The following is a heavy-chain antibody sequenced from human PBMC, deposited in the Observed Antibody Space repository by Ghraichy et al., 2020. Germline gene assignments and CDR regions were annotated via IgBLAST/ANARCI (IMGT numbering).Heavy chain of an antibody. D-gene: IGHD3-10*01. CDR2: INSDGSTT. J-gene: IGHJ1*01. Sequence: GESLNISCAASGFTFSSYWMHWVRQAPGKGLMWVSRINSDGSTTTYADSVKGRFTISRDNAKNTSYLQMHSLRDEDTAMYYCARAGSGSYAEYFQEWGQGTLVTVSS. CDR1: GFTFSSYW. V-gene: IGHV3-74*01. CDR3: ARAGSGSYAEYFQE.